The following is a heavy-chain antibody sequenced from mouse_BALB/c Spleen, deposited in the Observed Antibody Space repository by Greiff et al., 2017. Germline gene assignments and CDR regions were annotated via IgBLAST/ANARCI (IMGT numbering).Heavy chain of an antibody. CDR3: ARAYDYAWFAY. V-gene: IGHV5-4*02. D-gene: IGHD2-4*01. CDR2: ISDGGSYT. Sequence: EVQGVESGGGLVQPGGSRKLSCAASGFTFSDYYMYWVRQTPEKRLEWVATISDGGSYTYYPDSVKGRFTISRDNAKNNLYLQMSSLKSEDTAMYYCARAYDYAWFAYWGQGTLVTVSA. CDR1: GFTFSDYY. J-gene: IGHJ3*01.